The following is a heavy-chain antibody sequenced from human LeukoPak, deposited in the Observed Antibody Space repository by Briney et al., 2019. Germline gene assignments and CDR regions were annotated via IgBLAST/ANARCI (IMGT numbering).Heavy chain of an antibody. CDR1: GYTFIGHY. J-gene: IGHJ4*02. Sequence: GASVKVSCKASGYTFIGHYMHWVRQAPGQGLEWMGGIIPIFGTANYAQKFQGRVTITADKSTSTAYMELSSLRSEGTAVYYCARVPPIGSPFDYWGQGTLVTVSS. D-gene: IGHD1-26*01. CDR2: IIPIFGTA. CDR3: ARVPPIGSPFDY. V-gene: IGHV1-69*06.